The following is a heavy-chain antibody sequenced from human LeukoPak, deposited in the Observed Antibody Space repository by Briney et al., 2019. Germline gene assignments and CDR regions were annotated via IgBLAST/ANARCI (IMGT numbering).Heavy chain of an antibody. Sequence: GESLKISCKGSEYSFTSYWIGWVRQMPGKGLEWMGIIYPGDSDTRYSPSFQGQVTISADKSISTAYLQWSSLKASDTAMYYCARHAHSYYYDSSGYDPFDPWGQGTLVTVSS. D-gene: IGHD3-22*01. CDR3: ARHAHSYYYDSSGYDPFDP. J-gene: IGHJ5*02. CDR2: IYPGDSDT. CDR1: EYSFTSYW. V-gene: IGHV5-51*01.